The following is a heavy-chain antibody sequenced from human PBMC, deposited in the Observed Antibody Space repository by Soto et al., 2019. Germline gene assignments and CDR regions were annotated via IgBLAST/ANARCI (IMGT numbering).Heavy chain of an antibody. V-gene: IGHV3-30-3*01. Sequence: GGSLRLSCAASGFTFSSYAMHWVRQAPGKGLEWVAVISYDGSNKYYADSVKGRFTISRDNSKNTLYLQMNSLRAEDTAVYYCARGTPYSSGWYLGYWGQGTLVTVSS. CDR2: ISYDGSNK. CDR1: GFTFSSYA. CDR3: ARGTPYSSGWYLGY. D-gene: IGHD6-19*01. J-gene: IGHJ4*02.